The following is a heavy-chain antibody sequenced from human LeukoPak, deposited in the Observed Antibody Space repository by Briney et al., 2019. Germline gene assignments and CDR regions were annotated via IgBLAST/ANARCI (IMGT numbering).Heavy chain of an antibody. CDR1: GFTFSRYA. Sequence: HTGGSLRLSCAASGFTFSRYALHWVRQAPGKGLEWVAVISSDGSNKYYADSVKGRFTISRDNSKNTLYLQMNSLRAEGTAVYYCARDQWGPSSSGWRVFDYWGQGTLVTVSS. V-gene: IGHV3-30-3*01. CDR2: ISSDGSNK. CDR3: ARDQWGPSSSGWRVFDY. J-gene: IGHJ4*02. D-gene: IGHD6-19*01.